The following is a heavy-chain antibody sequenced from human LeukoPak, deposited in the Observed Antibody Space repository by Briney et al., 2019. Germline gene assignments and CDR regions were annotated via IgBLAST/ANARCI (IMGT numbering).Heavy chain of an antibody. Sequence: SVKVSCKASGFTFTSSAMQWVRQARGQRLEWIGWIVVDSGNTNYAQKFQERVTITRDMSTSTAYMELSSLRSEDTAVYYCAAGAAAGTMGDYWGQGTLVTVSS. J-gene: IGHJ4*02. CDR1: GFTFTSSA. CDR2: IVVDSGNT. CDR3: AAGAAAGTMGDY. V-gene: IGHV1-58*02. D-gene: IGHD6-13*01.